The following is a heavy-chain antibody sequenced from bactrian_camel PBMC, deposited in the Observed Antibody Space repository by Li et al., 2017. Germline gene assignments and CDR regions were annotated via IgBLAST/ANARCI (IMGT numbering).Heavy chain of an antibody. J-gene: IGHJ4*01. V-gene: IGHV3S1*01. CDR3: AKSGNPDIALVTSD. CDR2: IATGSGNT. D-gene: IGHD4*01. CDR1: GYINSTYC. Sequence: HVQLVESGGGSVQAGGSLRLSCAASGYINSTYCLGWYRQVPGKEREGVARIATGSGNTYYADSVKGRFTISRDNAKNTLYLQLNELRTEDTGMYYCAKSGNPDIALVTSDRGQGTQVTVS.